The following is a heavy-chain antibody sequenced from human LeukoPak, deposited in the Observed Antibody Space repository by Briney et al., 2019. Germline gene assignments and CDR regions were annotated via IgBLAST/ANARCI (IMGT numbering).Heavy chain of an antibody. J-gene: IGHJ3*02. CDR3: ARRSAAAAFDI. V-gene: IGHV4-39*01. Sequence: TSETLSLTCTVSGGSISSSSYYWGWIRQPPGKGLEWIGSIYYSGSTYYNPSLKSRVTISVDTSKNQFSLKLSSVTAADTAVYYCARRSAAAAFDIWGQGTMVTVSS. CDR2: IYYSGST. D-gene: IGHD2-2*01. CDR1: GGSISSSSYY.